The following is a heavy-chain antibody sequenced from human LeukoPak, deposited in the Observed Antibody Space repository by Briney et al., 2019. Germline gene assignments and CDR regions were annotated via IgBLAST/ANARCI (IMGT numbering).Heavy chain of an antibody. Sequence: ASVTVSCMASGYTFTSYDINWVRQARGQGLEWMGWMNPNSGDTGYVQKFQGRVTITRNTSISTAYMELSSLTSEDTALYYCARGISQFYYGSEFDYWGQGTLVTVSS. CDR1: GYTFTSYD. J-gene: IGHJ4*02. CDR3: ARGISQFYYGSEFDY. V-gene: IGHV1-8*03. D-gene: IGHD3-10*01. CDR2: MNPNSGDT.